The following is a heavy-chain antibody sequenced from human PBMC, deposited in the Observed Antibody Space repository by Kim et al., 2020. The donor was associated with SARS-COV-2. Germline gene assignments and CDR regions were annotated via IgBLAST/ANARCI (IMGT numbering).Heavy chain of an antibody. J-gene: IGHJ6*02. V-gene: IGHV3-53*04. CDR3: ARDLALAAAPTSLYYYYGMDV. D-gene: IGHD6-13*01. CDR2: IYSGGST. Sequence: GGSLRLSCAASGFTVSSNYMSWVRQAPGKGLEWVSVIYSGGSTYYADSVKGRFTISRHNSKNTLYLQMNSLRAEDTAVYYCARDLALAAAPTSLYYYYGMDVWGQGTTVTVSS. CDR1: GFTVSSNY.